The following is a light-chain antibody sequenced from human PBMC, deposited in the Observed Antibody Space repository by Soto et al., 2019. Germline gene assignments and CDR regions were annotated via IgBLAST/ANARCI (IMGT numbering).Light chain of an antibody. CDR1: QCVSSY. Sequence: IQMTQSPSSVSASVGDRVTITCRASQCVSSYLAWYQQKPGKAPKLLIYAASSLQSGVPSRFSGSGFGTDFTLTIDSRQPEDFATYYCQQANIFPITFGQGTRLEIK. CDR3: QQANIFPIT. CDR2: AAS. J-gene: IGKJ5*01. V-gene: IGKV1-12*01.